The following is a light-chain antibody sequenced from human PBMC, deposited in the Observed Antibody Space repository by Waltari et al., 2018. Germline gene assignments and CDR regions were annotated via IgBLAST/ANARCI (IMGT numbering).Light chain of an antibody. V-gene: IGKV1-39*01. CDR1: EKIVRY. CDR3: QQTSSAPFT. CDR2: AAS. Sequence: DIQMTQSPSSLSASVGDRVPITCRASEKIVRYLNWYQQKPGKAPKLLIYAASTLQSGVPSRFSGSGSGTDFTLAISSMQPEDFAIYYCQQTSSAPFTFGQGTRLDIK. J-gene: IGKJ5*01.